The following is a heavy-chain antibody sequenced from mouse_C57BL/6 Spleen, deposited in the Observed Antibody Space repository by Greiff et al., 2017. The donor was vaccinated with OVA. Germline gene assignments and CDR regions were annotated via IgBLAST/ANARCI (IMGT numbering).Heavy chain of an antibody. Sequence: QVQLQQPGAELVKPGASVKLSCKASGYTFTSYWMHWVQQRPGQGLEWIGMIHPNSGSTNYNEKFKSKATLTVDKSSSTAYMQLSSLTSEDSAVYYCARSGLYYGYDGAMDYWGQGTSVTVSS. J-gene: IGHJ4*01. CDR2: IHPNSGST. CDR1: GYTFTSYW. V-gene: IGHV1-64*01. CDR3: ARSGLYYGYDGAMDY. D-gene: IGHD2-2*01.